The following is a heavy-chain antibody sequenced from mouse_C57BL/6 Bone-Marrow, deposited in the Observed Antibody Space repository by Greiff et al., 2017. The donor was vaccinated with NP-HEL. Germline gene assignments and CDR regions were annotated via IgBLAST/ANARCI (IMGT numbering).Heavy chain of an antibody. D-gene: IGHD1-1*01. J-gene: IGHJ2*01. Sequence: VQLQQSGAELVRPGASVTLSCKASGYTFTDYEMHWVKQTPVHGLEWIGAIDPETGGTAYNQKFKGKAILTADKSSSTAYMELRSLTSEDSAVYYCTSFTTVAYYFDYWGQGTTLTVSS. CDR3: TSFTTVAYYFDY. CDR1: GYTFTDYE. V-gene: IGHV1-15*01. CDR2: IDPETGGT.